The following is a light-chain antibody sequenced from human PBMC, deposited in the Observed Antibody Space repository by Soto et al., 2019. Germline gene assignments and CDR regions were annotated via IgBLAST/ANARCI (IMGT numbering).Light chain of an antibody. Sequence: QAVVTQPASVSGSPGQSITISCTGTSSDVGGYNYVSWYQQHPDKAPKLIIYEVSNRPSGVSHRFSGSKSGNTASLTISGLQAEDEADYYCSSYTTTDTLFGSGTKLTVL. V-gene: IGLV2-14*01. CDR2: EVS. CDR3: SSYTTTDTL. J-gene: IGLJ1*01. CDR1: SSDVGGYNY.